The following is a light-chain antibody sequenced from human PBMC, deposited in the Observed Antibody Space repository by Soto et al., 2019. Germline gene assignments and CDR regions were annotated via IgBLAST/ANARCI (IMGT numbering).Light chain of an antibody. CDR3: QQYNSYSWT. V-gene: IGKV1-5*03. CDR2: KAS. Sequence: DIQMTQSPSTLSASVGDTVTVTCRSSKSVSGWLAWYQQKPGEAPKLLIYKASNLDYGVPSRFSGSGSGTELTLTISSLQPDDVATYYCQQYNSYSWTFGQGTKVDI. CDR1: KSVSGW. J-gene: IGKJ1*01.